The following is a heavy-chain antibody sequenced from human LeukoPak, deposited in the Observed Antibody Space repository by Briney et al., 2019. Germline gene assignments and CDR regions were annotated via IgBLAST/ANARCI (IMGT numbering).Heavy chain of an antibody. Sequence: GGSLRLSCAASGFTFSGSAMHWVRQASGKGLEWVGRIRSKANSYATAYAASVKGRFTISRDDSKNTAYLQMNSLKTEDTAVYYCTSSGSPSFGYWGQGTLVTVSS. CDR1: GFTFSGSA. CDR2: IRSKANSYAT. V-gene: IGHV3-73*01. CDR3: TSSGSPSFGY. J-gene: IGHJ4*02. D-gene: IGHD1-26*01.